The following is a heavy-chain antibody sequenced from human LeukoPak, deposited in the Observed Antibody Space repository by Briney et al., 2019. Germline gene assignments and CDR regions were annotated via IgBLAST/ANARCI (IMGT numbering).Heavy chain of an antibody. CDR3: ARGGDSDAFDI. J-gene: IGHJ3*02. D-gene: IGHD2-21*02. CDR1: GGTFSSYA. CDR2: IIPIFGTA. Sequence: PVKVSCKASGGTFSSYAISWVRQAPGQGLEWMGGIIPIFGTANYAQKFQGRVTITADKSTSTAYMELSSLRSEDTAVYYCARGGDSDAFDIWGQGTMVTVSS. V-gene: IGHV1-69*06.